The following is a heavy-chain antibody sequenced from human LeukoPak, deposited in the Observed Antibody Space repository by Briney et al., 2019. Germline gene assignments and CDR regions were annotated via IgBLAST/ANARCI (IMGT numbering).Heavy chain of an antibody. CDR1: GYTFTSYY. Sequence: GASVKVSCKASGYTFTSYYMHWVRQAPGQGLEWMGIINPSGGSTSYAQKFQGRVTMTRDMSTSTVYMVLSSLRSKDTAVYYCASGYSSSSGDYYYYMDVWGKGTTVTVSS. D-gene: IGHD6-6*01. CDR3: ASGYSSSSGDYYYYMDV. J-gene: IGHJ6*03. CDR2: INPSGGST. V-gene: IGHV1-46*01.